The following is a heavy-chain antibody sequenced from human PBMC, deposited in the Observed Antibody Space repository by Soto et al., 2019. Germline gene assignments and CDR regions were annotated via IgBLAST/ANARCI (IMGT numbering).Heavy chain of an antibody. D-gene: IGHD2-15*01. CDR2: IDNNGVT. V-gene: IGHV4-39*01. Sequence: EAQSLTSIVAGGSVYSNDPYSGWFRQPPGKGLEWIGSIDNNGVTNYNSSLKSRVTISRDTSKNQFSLRLTSVTASDSAVYYGGKILVGATGHTDADSWVRGKLVTV. CDR1: GGSVYSNDPY. J-gene: IGHJ4*02. CDR3: GKILVGATGHTDADS.